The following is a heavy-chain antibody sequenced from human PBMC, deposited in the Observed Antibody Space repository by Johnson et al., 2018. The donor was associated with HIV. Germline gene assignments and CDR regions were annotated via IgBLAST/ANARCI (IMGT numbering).Heavy chain of an antibody. V-gene: IGHV3-66*02. CDR3: ARDYREANAFDI. CDR1: GFSVSTSY. D-gene: IGHD3-16*01. CDR2: ISCGGRT. Sequence: VQLVESGGDLVQPGGSLRLSCAASGFSVSTSYMTWVRQAPGKGLAWVSSISCGGRTYYADYVKGRFTISRDNSKNTLYLQMNSLRAEDTAVYYCARDYREANAFDIWGQGTMVTVSS. J-gene: IGHJ3*02.